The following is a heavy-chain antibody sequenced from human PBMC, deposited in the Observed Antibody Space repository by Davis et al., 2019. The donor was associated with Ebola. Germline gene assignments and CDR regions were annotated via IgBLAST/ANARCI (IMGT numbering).Heavy chain of an antibody. CDR1: GIIFSIYD. J-gene: IGHJ6*02. CDR2: IGPAGDT. Sequence: GESLKISCAASGIIFSIYDMHWLRHVPGKRLEWVSSIGPAGDTYYPGSVKGRFTISRENVKNSLYLQMNSLRAGDTAVYYCARAIFGGVSMVFWGQGTTVTGSS. D-gene: IGHD3-3*01. V-gene: IGHV3-13*01. CDR3: ARAIFGGVSMVF.